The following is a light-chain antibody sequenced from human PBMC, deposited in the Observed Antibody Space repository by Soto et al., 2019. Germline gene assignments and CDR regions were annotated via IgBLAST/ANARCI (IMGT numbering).Light chain of an antibody. V-gene: IGKV1-5*01. CDR2: DAS. Sequence: DIQMTQSPSTLSASVGDRVTITCRARESISIWLAWYQQKPGKATKLLIYDASILESGVPSRFSGSGSGTEFTLTISSLQPDDFATYYCQQYNSYRAFGQGTKVEIK. CDR3: QQYNSYRA. CDR1: ESISIW. J-gene: IGKJ1*01.